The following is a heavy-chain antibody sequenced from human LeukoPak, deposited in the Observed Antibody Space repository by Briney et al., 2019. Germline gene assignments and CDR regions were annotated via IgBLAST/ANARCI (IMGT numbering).Heavy chain of an antibody. Sequence: SETLSLTCTVSGGSINNYYWSWIRQPPGKGLEWIGYIYYSGSTTYNPSLKSRVTISVDTSKNQFSLKLSSVTAADTAVYYCARSDWMRWFDPWGQGTLVTVSS. CDR3: ARSDWMRWFDP. J-gene: IGHJ5*02. V-gene: IGHV4-59*08. D-gene: IGHD1-1*01. CDR2: IYYSGST. CDR1: GGSINNYY.